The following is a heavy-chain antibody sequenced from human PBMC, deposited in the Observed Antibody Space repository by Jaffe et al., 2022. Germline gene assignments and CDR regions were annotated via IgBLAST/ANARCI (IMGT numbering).Heavy chain of an antibody. D-gene: IGHD3-10*01. CDR2: ISSSGDTI. Sequence: EVQLVESGGALVQPGGSLRLSCAASGFTLSSYEMSWVRQAPGKGLEWVSYISSSGDTIYYAASVKGRFTVSRDNAKNSLYLQMNNLRVDDTAVYYCARDRHYYGADYWGQGTLVTVSS. CDR3: ARDRHYYGADY. V-gene: IGHV3-48*03. J-gene: IGHJ4*02. CDR1: GFTLSSYE.